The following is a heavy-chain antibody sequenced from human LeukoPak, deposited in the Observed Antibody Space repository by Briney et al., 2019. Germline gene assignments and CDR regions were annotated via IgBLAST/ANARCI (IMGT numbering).Heavy chain of an antibody. CDR2: IYYSGST. CDR1: GGSISSSSYY. D-gene: IGHD6-13*01. J-gene: IGHJ4*02. V-gene: IGHV4-61*05. Sequence: TASETLSLTCTVSGGSISSSSYYWGWIRQPPGKGLEWIGYIYYSGSTNYNPSLKSRVTISVDTSKNQFSLKLSSVTAADTAVYYCAKITVFHSSSWYYGYWGQGTLVTVSS. CDR3: AKITVFHSSSWYYGY.